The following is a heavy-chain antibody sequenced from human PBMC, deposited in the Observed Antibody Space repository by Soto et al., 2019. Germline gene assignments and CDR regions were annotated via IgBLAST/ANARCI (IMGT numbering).Heavy chain of an antibody. Sequence: GGSLRLSCVASGFTFSSYGMHWVRQAPCKGLEWVAIISYDGSNTYYADSVKGRFTISRDNSKNTLYLQMNSLRAEDTSVYYCAKEGGLSGSYYISSSYYFDYWGPGTLVTVSS. V-gene: IGHV3-30*18. D-gene: IGHD1-26*01. CDR3: AKEGGLSGSYYISSSYYFDY. CDR2: ISYDGSNT. J-gene: IGHJ4*02. CDR1: GFTFSSYG.